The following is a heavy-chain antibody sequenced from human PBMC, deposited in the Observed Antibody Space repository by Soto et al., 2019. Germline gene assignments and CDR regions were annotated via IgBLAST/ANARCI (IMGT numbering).Heavy chain of an antibody. D-gene: IGHD3-9*01. V-gene: IGHV3-9*01. CDR2: TSWNSGSI. J-gene: IGHJ4*02. CDR1: GFTFDDYA. Sequence: EVQLVESGGGLVQPGRSLRLSCAASGFTFDDYAMHWVRQAPGKGLEWVSGTSWNSGSIGYADSVKGRFTISRDNAKNSLYLQMNSLRAEDTALYYCAKAFNYDILTGPHYWGQGTLVTVSS. CDR3: AKAFNYDILTGPHY.